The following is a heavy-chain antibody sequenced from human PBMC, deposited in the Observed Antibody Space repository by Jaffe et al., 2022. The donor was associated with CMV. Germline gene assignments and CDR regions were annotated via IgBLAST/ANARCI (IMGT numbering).Heavy chain of an antibody. CDR3: ARVVRGYSYGLAGSWFDP. CDR2: INPSGGST. V-gene: IGHV1-46*01. Sequence: QVQLVQSGAEVKKPGASVKVSCKASGYTFTSYYMHWVRQAPGQGLEWMGIINPSGGSTSYAQKFQGRVTMTRDTSTSTVYMELSSLRSEDTAVYYCARVVRGYSYGLAGSWFDPWGQGTLVTVSS. D-gene: IGHD5-18*01. J-gene: IGHJ5*02. CDR1: GYTFTSYY.